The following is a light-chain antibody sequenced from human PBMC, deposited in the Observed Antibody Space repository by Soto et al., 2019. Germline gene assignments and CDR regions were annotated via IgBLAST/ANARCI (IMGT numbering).Light chain of an antibody. V-gene: IGLV2-23*02. CDR1: SSDVGSYNL. J-gene: IGLJ2*01. CDR3: FCYVSSVV. CDR2: EVS. Sequence: QSALTQPASVSGSPGQSITISCTGTSSDVGSYNLVSWYQQHPGKAPKLLIYEVSKRPSGVSNRFSGSKSGNTASLTISGLQAEDEADYYCFCYVSSVVFGGGTKVTVL.